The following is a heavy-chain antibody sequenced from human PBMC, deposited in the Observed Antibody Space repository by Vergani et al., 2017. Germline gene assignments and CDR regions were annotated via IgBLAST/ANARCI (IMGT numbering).Heavy chain of an antibody. CDR1: GETFHNIA. CDR3: ATVHSTSAGEAMYYYYYLDV. J-gene: IGHJ6*03. V-gene: IGHV1-69*01. CDR2: STPISNTP. Sequence: QVQLEQSGAEVKRPGSSLNISCKASGETFHNIAIAWVRQAPGQGLEWMAGSTPISNTPTYSQKFQGRVRIPADEFTSTAYLEQNSLRVDDKAVYYCATVHSTSAGEAMYYYYYLDVWGRGTTVTVSS. D-gene: IGHD6-6*01.